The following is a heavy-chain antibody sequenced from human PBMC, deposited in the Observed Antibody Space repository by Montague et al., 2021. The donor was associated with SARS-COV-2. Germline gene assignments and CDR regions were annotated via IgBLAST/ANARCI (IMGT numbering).Heavy chain of an antibody. J-gene: IGHJ4*02. D-gene: IGHD3-10*01. CDR1: GFTLYAYW. CDR2: INYDGSET. V-gene: IGHV3-7*01. CDR3: ARNPHRTYFYGSGIYLLNHSFDY. Sequence: SRSLSCSASGFTLYAYWMNWVRQAPGKGLEWVANINYDGSETYYVGSVKGRFTISRDNANNALHLQMNNLRAADTAVYFCARNPHRTYFYGSGIYLLNHSFDYWGPGTLVTVSS.